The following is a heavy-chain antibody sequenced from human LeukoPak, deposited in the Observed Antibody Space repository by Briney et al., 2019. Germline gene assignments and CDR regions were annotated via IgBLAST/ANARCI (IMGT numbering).Heavy chain of an antibody. V-gene: IGHV4-31*03. D-gene: IGHD5-18*01. CDR3: AREDTYYYYMDV. CDR1: GGSISSGGYY. CDR2: IYYSGST. Sequence: SETLCLTCTVSGGSISSGGYYWSWIRQHPGKGLGWIGYIYYSGSTYYNPSLKSRVTISVDTSKNQFSLKLSSVTAADTAVYYCAREDTYYYYMDVWGKGTTVTVSS. J-gene: IGHJ6*03.